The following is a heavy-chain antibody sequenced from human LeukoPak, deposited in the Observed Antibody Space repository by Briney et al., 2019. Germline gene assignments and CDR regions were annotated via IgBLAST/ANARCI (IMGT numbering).Heavy chain of an antibody. CDR1: GGSISSDYYC. D-gene: IGHD2-8*02. V-gene: IGHV4-30-2*01. CDR2: IYHNGSP. CDR3: ARVRSTGRMYYFDY. J-gene: IGHJ4*02. Sequence: SETLSLTCAVSGGSISSDYYCWIWNPQPPGKDLEGIAYIYHNGSPYSNPSLQNRVTISVDRSKTQSSLKLRSGPAADTAVYYCARVRSTGRMYYFDYWGQRTLVTVSS.